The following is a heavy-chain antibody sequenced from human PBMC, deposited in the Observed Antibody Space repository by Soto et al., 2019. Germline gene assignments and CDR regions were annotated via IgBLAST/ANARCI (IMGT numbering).Heavy chain of an antibody. Sequence: QITLKESGPTLVKPTQPLTLTCTFSGFSLSTSGVTVGWIRQPPGKALEWLALIYWDDDKRSSPSLKNRLTITKDTSKTQVVLTRTNMEPVDTATYYCAHSQSFDIVVVPAAIHPGEVDFDYWGQGTPVTVSS. J-gene: IGHJ4*02. CDR1: GFSLSTSGVT. CDR3: AHSQSFDIVVVPAAIHPGEVDFDY. V-gene: IGHV2-5*02. D-gene: IGHD2-2*01. CDR2: IYWDDDK.